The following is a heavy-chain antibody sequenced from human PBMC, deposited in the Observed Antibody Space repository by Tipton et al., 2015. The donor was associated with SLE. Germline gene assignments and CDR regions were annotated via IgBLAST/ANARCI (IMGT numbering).Heavy chain of an antibody. Sequence: LRLSCTVSGYSISSGYYWGWIRQPPGKGLEWIGTIYHSGSIYYNPSLKSRITISVDTSKNQFSLKLNSVTAADTAVYYCAVGYGSGVSCQRESFQHWGQGTLVTVSS. CDR1: GYSISSGYY. D-gene: IGHD2-15*01. CDR2: IYHSGSI. V-gene: IGHV4-38-2*02. J-gene: IGHJ1*01. CDR3: AVGYGSGVSCQRESFQH.